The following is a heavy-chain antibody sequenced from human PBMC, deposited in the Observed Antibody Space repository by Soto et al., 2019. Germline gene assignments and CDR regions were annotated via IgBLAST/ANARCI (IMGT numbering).Heavy chain of an antibody. Sequence: SVKVSCKASGGTFSSYTISWVRQAPGQGLEWMGRIIPILGIANYAQKFQGRVTITRDTSASTAYMELSSLRSEDTAVYYCARTPSYYDMDVWGQGTTVTVS. CDR1: GGTFSSYT. J-gene: IGHJ6*02. CDR3: ARTPSYYDMDV. CDR2: IIPILGIA. D-gene: IGHD3-10*01. V-gene: IGHV1-69*02.